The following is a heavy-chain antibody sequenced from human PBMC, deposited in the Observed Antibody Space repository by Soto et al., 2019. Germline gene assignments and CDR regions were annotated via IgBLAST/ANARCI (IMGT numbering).Heavy chain of an antibody. CDR1: GGSFSGYY. D-gene: IGHD3-3*01. CDR3: ARVRDWFDP. J-gene: IGHJ5*02. CDR2: IDHSGYT. V-gene: IGHV4-34*01. Sequence: PSETLSLTCAVYGGSFSGYYWNWIRQPPGKGLEWIGEIDHSGYTNYKPSLKSRVTISVDTAKNQFSLRLTSVTAADTAVYYCARVRDWFDPWGQGTLVTVSS.